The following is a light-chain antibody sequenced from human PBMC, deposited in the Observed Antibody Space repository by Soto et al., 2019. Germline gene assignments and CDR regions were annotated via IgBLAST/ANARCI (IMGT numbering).Light chain of an antibody. CDR1: SSDVAGYNY. Sequence: QSALTQPASVSGSPGQSITFSCTGTSSDVAGYNYVSWYQQHPGKAPQLIIYDVSNRPSGVSNRFSGSKSDNTASLTISGLQAEDEADYYCSSYTSSDTLVFGGGTKLTVL. CDR3: SSYTSSDTLV. J-gene: IGLJ2*01. CDR2: DVS. V-gene: IGLV2-14*03.